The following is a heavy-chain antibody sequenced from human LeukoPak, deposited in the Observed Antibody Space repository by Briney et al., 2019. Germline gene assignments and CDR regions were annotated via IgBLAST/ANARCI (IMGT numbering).Heavy chain of an antibody. CDR2: NYYSGST. CDR1: GGSISSGDYY. D-gene: IGHD2-15*01. J-gene: IGHJ3*02. Sequence: SETLSLTCTVSGGSISSGDYYWSWIRQPPGKGLEWIGYNYYSGSTNYNPSLKSRVTISVDTSKNQFSLKLSSVTAADTAVYYCARARRYCSGGSCSFDAFDIWGQGTMVTVSS. CDR3: ARARRYCSGGSCSFDAFDI. V-gene: IGHV4-61*08.